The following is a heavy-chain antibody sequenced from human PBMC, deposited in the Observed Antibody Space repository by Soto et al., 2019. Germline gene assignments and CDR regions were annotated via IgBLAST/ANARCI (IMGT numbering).Heavy chain of an antibody. J-gene: IGHJ4*02. CDR1: GYTFTSYD. V-gene: IGHV1-8*01. Sequence: QVQLVQYGAEVKKPGASVKVSCKASGYTFTSYDINWVRQATEQGLEWMGWMNPTSGNTGYAQKFQGRVTMTRNTSISPAYMELSSLRSDDTAVYYCARSTNDYGDRHWGQGTLVTVSS. D-gene: IGHD4-17*01. CDR2: MNPTSGNT. CDR3: ARSTNDYGDRH.